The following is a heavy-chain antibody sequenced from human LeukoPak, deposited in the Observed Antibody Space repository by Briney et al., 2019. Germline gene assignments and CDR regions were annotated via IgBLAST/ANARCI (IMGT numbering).Heavy chain of an antibody. V-gene: IGHV3-11*06. CDR2: ISTTGSDT. CDR1: GFTFSDYY. J-gene: IGHJ6*02. Sequence: PGGSLRLSCAASGFTFSDYYMTWIRQAPGKGLEWVSSISTTGSDTKYADSAKGRFTVSRDNAKNSLYLQMNSLRVEDTAVYSCARGHFGLDVWGQGTTVTVSS. CDR3: ARGHFGLDV.